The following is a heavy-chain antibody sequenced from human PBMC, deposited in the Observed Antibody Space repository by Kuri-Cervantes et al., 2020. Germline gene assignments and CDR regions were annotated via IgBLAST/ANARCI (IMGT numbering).Heavy chain of an antibody. CDR3: ARGDTAMAGNKEDAFDI. Sequence: ASVKVSCKASGYTFTSYGISWVRQAPGQGLEWMGWISAYNGNTNYAQKLQGRVTMTTDTSTSTAYMELSSLRSEDTAVYYCARGDTAMAGNKEDAFDIWGQGTMVTVSS. CDR2: ISAYNGNT. J-gene: IGHJ3*02. CDR1: GYTFTSYG. V-gene: IGHV1-18*01. D-gene: IGHD5-18*01.